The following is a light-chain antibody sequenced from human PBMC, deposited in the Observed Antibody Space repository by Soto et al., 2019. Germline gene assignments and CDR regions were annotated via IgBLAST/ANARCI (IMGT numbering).Light chain of an antibody. CDR2: DVS. Sequence: QSAPTQPASVSGSPGQSITISCTGTSSDVGGFNYVSWYQQHPGKAPKLMIYDVSNRPSGVSNRFSGSKSGHTASLTISGLQAEDEADYYCSSYSSSTTLLFGGGTKLTVL. V-gene: IGLV2-14*03. CDR3: SSYSSSTTLL. CDR1: SSDVGGFNY. J-gene: IGLJ2*01.